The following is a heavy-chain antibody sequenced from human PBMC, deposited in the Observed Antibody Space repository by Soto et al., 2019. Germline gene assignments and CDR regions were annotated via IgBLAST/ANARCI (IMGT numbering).Heavy chain of an antibody. J-gene: IGHJ4*02. V-gene: IGHV1-3*01. CDR2: INAGNGNT. D-gene: IGHD1-7*01. CDR1: GYTFTSYA. Sequence: ASVKVSCKASGYTFTSYAMHWVRQAPGQRLEWMGWINAGNGNTEYAQKFQERVTITRDTSTTTAYMELSSLRLEDTAVYYCAAVQGGGTTFHFWGQGTLVTVSS. CDR3: AAVQGGGTTFHF.